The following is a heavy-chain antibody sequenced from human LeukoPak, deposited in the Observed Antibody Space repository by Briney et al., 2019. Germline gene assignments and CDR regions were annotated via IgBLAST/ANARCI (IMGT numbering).Heavy chain of an antibody. J-gene: IGHJ6*02. CDR2: ISYDGRNQ. D-gene: IGHD2-2*01. V-gene: IGHV3-30*03. Sequence: PGGSLGLSCAASGFSFSTYGMHWVRQAPLKGLEWVAAISYDGRNQNYADSVKGRFTISRDNAKNSLYLQMNSLRAEDTALYHCARDSQCSSTSCYLDYYYGMDVWGQGTTVTVSS. CDR1: GFSFSTYG. CDR3: ARDSQCSSTSCYLDYYYGMDV.